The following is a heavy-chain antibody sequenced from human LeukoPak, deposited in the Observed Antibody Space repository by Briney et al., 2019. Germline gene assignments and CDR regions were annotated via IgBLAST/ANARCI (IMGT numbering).Heavy chain of an antibody. CDR2: INHRGDT. V-gene: IGHV4-34*01. Sequence: SETLSLTCAVYGGSFSRYYWSWIRQSPGKGLEGIAEINHRGDTNYNPSVKSRVTISVDTSKNQFSLKLTSLTAADTAVYFCARGPTISETGYFDYWGQGTLVTVSS. D-gene: IGHD1-1*01. J-gene: IGHJ4*03. CDR1: GGSFSRYY. CDR3: ARGPTISETGYFDY.